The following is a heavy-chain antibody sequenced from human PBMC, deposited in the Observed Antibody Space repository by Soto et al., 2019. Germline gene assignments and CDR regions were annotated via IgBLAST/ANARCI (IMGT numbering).Heavy chain of an antibody. J-gene: IGHJ6*03. CDR3: ASVTTETRGYFDSYMDV. CDR2: LYSGGYT. Sequence: EVQLVESGGALVQPGGSLRLSCAASGFTVYSNYMIWVRQAPGKGLGWVSLLYSGGYTNYADSVNGRFTISRDSSKDTRYLQRNNRRPEDTAVYYCASVTTETRGYFDSYMDVWGNGTTVPVSS. V-gene: IGHV3-66*01. CDR1: GFTVYSNY. D-gene: IGHD4-17*01.